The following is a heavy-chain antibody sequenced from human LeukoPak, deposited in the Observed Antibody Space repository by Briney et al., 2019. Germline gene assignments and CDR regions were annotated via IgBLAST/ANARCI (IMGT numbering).Heavy chain of an antibody. Sequence: ASVKVSCKASGYTFTGYYMHWVRQAPGQGLEWMGWINPNSGGTNYAQKFQGRVTMTRDTSISTAYMELSRLRSDDTAVYYCARVRDYYDSITRQSLAYWGQGTLVTVSS. CDR3: ARVRDYYDSITRQSLAY. D-gene: IGHD3-22*01. CDR1: GYTFTGYY. CDR2: INPNSGGT. V-gene: IGHV1-2*02. J-gene: IGHJ4*02.